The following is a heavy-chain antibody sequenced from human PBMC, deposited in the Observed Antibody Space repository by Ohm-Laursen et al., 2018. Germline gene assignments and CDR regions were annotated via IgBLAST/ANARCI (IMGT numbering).Heavy chain of an antibody. J-gene: IGHJ4*02. D-gene: IGHD3-10*01. Sequence: GASVKVSCKASGYTFTGYYMHWVRQAPGQGLEWMGWISPYSGQTKYALKLQGRVTMTTDTSTSTAYMDVRGLRSDDTAVYYCARGDTYGFDYWGRGTLVTVSS. CDR1: GYTFTGYY. V-gene: IGHV1-18*04. CDR2: ISPYSGQT. CDR3: ARGDTYGFDY.